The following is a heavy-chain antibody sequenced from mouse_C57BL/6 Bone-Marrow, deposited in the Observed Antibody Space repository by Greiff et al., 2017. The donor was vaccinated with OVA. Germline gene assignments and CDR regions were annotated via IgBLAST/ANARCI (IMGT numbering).Heavy chain of an antibody. Sequence: EVKVVESGGGLVKPGGSLKLSCAASGFTFSSYAMSWVRQTPEKRLEWVATISDGGSYTYYPDNVKGRFTISRDNAKNNLYLQMSHLKSEDTAMYYCARDNDYSHWYFDVWGTGTTVTVSS. CDR1: GFTFSSYA. V-gene: IGHV5-4*01. CDR3: ARDNDYSHWYFDV. D-gene: IGHD2-4*01. CDR2: ISDGGSYT. J-gene: IGHJ1*03.